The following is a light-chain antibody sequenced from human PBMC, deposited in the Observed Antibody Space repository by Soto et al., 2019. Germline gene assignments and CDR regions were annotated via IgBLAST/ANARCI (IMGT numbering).Light chain of an antibody. CDR2: EVS. Sequence: QSALTQPASVSGSPGQSITISCTGISSDVGGYNFVSWYQQHPGKAPKLMIYEVSSRPSGVSNRFSGSKSGNTASLTISGLQPEDEADYYCSSYTTSSTLVFGTGTKLTVL. CDR3: SSYTTSSTLV. CDR1: SSDVGGYNF. V-gene: IGLV2-14*03. J-gene: IGLJ1*01.